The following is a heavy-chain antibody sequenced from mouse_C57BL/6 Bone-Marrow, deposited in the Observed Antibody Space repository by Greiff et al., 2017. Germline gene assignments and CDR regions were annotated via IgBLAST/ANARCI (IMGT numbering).Heavy chain of an antibody. D-gene: IGHD1-1*01. CDR1: GYTFTDYN. V-gene: IGHV1-18*01. J-gene: IGHJ4*01. CDR2: INPNNGGT. Sequence: EVQLQQSGPELVKPGASVKIPCKASGYTFTDYNMDWVKQSHGKSLEWIGDINPNNGGTIYNQKFKGQATLTVEKSSSTAYMELRSLTSEDTAVYYCARRGSSPYAMDYWGQGTSVTVSS. CDR3: ARRGSSPYAMDY.